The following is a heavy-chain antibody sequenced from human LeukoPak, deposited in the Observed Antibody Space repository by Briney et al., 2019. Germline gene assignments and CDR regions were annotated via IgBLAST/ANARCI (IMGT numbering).Heavy chain of an antibody. D-gene: IGHD3-22*01. V-gene: IGHV4-30-4*01. CDR3: ARDGGYYDSSGYNGMDV. Sequence: SETLSLTCTVSGGSISSGDYYWSWIRQPPGKGLEWIGYIYYSGSNYYNPSPKSRVTISVDTSKNQFSLKLSSVTAADTAVYYCARDGGYYDSSGYNGMDVWGQGTTVTVSS. J-gene: IGHJ6*02. CDR1: GGSISSGDYY. CDR2: IYYSGSN.